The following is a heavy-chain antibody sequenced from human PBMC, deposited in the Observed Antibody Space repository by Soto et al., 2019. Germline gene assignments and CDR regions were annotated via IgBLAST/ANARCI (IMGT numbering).Heavy chain of an antibody. V-gene: IGHV4-61*01. CDR2: IYYSGST. J-gene: IGHJ6*02. Sequence: WETLSLTCTVSGGSVSSGSYYWSWIRQPPGKGLEWIGYIYYSGSTNYNPSLKSRVTISVDTSKNQFSLKLSSVTAADTAVYYCARERQTYDSSGYYYYGMDVWGQGTTVTVSS. CDR3: ARERQTYDSSGYYYYGMDV. CDR1: GGSVSSGSYY. D-gene: IGHD3-22*01.